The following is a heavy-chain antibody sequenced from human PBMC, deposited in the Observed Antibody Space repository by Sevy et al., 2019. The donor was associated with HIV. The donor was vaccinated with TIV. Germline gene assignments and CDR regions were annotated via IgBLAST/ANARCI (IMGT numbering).Heavy chain of an antibody. CDR1: GFTLSSHG. Sequence: GESLRLSCVASGFTLSSHGMHWVRQAPGKGLEWVALIWYDGSHKFYADSVKGRFTISRDNTKNTLYLQMNSLRAEDTTVYYCARTYDFWSTYYTGSYYYYGMDVWGQGTTVTVSS. D-gene: IGHD3-3*01. J-gene: IGHJ6*02. CDR3: ARTYDFWSTYYTGSYYYYGMDV. V-gene: IGHV3-33*01. CDR2: IWYDGSHK.